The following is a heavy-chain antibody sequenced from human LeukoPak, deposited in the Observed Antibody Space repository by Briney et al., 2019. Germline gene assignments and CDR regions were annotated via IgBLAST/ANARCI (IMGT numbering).Heavy chain of an antibody. V-gene: IGHV1-2*02. Sequence: ASVKVSCKASGYTFTGYYMHWVRQAPGQGLEWMGWINPNSGGTNYAQKFQGRVTMTRDTSTSTVYMELSSLRSEDTAVYYCARENLDAFDIWGQGTMVTVSS. CDR1: GYTFTGYY. CDR2: INPNSGGT. CDR3: ARENLDAFDI. J-gene: IGHJ3*02.